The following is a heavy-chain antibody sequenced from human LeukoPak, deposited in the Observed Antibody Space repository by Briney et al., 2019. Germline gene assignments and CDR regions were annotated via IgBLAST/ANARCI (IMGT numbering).Heavy chain of an antibody. V-gene: IGHV4-59*01. Sequence: SETLSLTCTVSGGSISSYYWSWIRQPPGKGLEWIGYIYYGGSTNYNPSLKSRVTISVDTSKNQFSLKLSSVTAADTAVYYCARGGFGELSGYWGQGTLVTVSS. D-gene: IGHD3-10*01. CDR1: GGSISSYY. J-gene: IGHJ4*02. CDR2: IYYGGST. CDR3: ARGGFGELSGY.